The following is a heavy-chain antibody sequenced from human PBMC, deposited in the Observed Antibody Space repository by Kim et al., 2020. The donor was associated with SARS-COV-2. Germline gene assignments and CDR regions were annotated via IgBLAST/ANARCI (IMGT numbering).Heavy chain of an antibody. D-gene: IGHD3-10*01. V-gene: IGHV3-7*01. Sequence: GGSLRLSCAASGATFSGHWMSWVRQAPGKGLEWVANIKQDGSEKYYVDSVKGRFTISRDNAQNSLYLQMNSLRAEDTAVYYCARDNSHYTSGTYYRLRVVYYYMDVWGKGTTVTVSS. CDR2: IKQDGSEK. CDR1: GATFSGHW. J-gene: IGHJ6*03. CDR3: ARDNSHYTSGTYYRLRVVYYYMDV.